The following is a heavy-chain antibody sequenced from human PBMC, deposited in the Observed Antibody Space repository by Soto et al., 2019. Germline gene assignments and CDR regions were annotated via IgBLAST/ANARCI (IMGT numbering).Heavy chain of an antibody. CDR1: GYTFTSYA. Sequence: ASVKVSCKASGYTFTSYAMHWVRQAPGQRLEWMGWINAGNGNTKYSQKFQGRVTITRDTSASTAYMELSSLRSEDTAVYYCARAHGGIVLMANYYYYYGMDVWGQGTTVTVSS. D-gene: IGHD2-8*01. V-gene: IGHV1-3*01. J-gene: IGHJ6*02. CDR2: INAGNGNT. CDR3: ARAHGGIVLMANYYYYYGMDV.